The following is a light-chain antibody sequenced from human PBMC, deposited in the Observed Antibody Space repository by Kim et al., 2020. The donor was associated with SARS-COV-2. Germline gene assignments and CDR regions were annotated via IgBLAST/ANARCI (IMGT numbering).Light chain of an antibody. CDR3: NSRDSSFYV. CDR1: RRRSYY. Sequence: SVAVEKKVRITGQGDRRRSYYASWNQQKQGQAPVLVIYGKNNRPSGIPDRFSGASSGNTASLTITGAQAEDEADYYCNSRDSSFYVFGTGTKVTVL. V-gene: IGLV3-19*01. J-gene: IGLJ1*01. CDR2: GKN.